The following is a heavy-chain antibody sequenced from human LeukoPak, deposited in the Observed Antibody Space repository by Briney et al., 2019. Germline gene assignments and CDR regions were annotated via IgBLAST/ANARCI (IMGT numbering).Heavy chain of an antibody. Sequence: PGGSLRLSCAASGFTFRAFGMTWVRQAPGKGLEWVSVISDSGDTTYYADSVKGRFTISRDNSKNTVYLQMNSLRAEDTAVYYCAEGYDSTYYFYYFMDVWGKGTTVTISS. CDR2: ISDSGDTT. CDR1: GFTFRAFG. J-gene: IGHJ6*03. CDR3: AEGYDSTYYFYYFMDV. D-gene: IGHD3-22*01. V-gene: IGHV3-23*01.